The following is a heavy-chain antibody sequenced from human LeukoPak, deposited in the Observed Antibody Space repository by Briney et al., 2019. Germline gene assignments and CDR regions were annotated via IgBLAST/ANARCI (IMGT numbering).Heavy chain of an antibody. CDR1: GGTFSNYA. Sequence: SVTVSCKASGGTFSNYAISWVRQAPGQGLEWMGRIIPILGIANYAQNFQGRVTITADKSTSTAYMELSSLTSDDTAMYYCARALRGGDYSADYWGQGTLVTVSS. J-gene: IGHJ4*02. D-gene: IGHD2-21*01. CDR2: IIPILGIA. V-gene: IGHV1-69*04. CDR3: ARALRGGDYSADY.